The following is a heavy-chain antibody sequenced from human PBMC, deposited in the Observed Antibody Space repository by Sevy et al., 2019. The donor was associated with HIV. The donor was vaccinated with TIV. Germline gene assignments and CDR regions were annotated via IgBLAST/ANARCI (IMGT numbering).Heavy chain of an antibody. CDR3: ARDGEYRTNGVCPWGLFDY. D-gene: IGHD2-8*01. J-gene: IGHJ4*02. CDR1: GFTFSSYG. Sequence: GGSLRLSCAVSGFTFSSYGMHWVRQAPGKGLEWVAGIWYDESNKYYADSVKGRFTISRDNSKNKLYLQMNSLRAEDTAVYYCARDGEYRTNGVCPWGLFDYWGQGTLVTVSS. CDR2: IWYDESNK. V-gene: IGHV3-33*01.